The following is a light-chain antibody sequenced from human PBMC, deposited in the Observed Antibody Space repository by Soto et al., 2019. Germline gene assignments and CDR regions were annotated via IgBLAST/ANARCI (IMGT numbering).Light chain of an antibody. CDR1: GSDVGGFNF. V-gene: IGLV2-14*03. Sequence: QSALTQPASVSGSPGQSITISCTGTGSDVGGFNFVSWYQQHPGTAPKLIIYDVSDRPSGVSDRFSGSKSGNTASLTISGLQTEDEAAYYCSSYTGTTTLGYVFGTGTKLTVL. CDR2: DVS. J-gene: IGLJ1*01. CDR3: SSYTGTTTLGYV.